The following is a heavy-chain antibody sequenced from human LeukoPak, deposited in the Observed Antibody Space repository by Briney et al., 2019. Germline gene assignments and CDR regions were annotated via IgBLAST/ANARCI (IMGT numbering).Heavy chain of an antibody. Sequence: GGSLRLSCAASGFSVSNNYMSWVRQAPGKGLEWVLVLFSGGTTYYADSVKGRFTISRDNSKNTLFLQMNSLRAEDTAVYYCARGGLGTTVTTRHDYWGQGTLVTVSS. CDR3: ARGGLGTTVTTRHDY. V-gene: IGHV3-53*01. D-gene: IGHD4-11*01. J-gene: IGHJ4*02. CDR2: LFSGGTT. CDR1: GFSVSNNY.